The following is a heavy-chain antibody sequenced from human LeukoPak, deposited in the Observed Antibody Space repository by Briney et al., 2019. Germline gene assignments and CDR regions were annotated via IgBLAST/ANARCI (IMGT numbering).Heavy chain of an antibody. Sequence: GGSLRLSCAASGSTFSSYEMTWVRQAPGKGLEWLSYISGSGGSTYYADSVKGRFTISRDNSKNTLYLQMNSLRAEDTAVYYCAKDMTTVTTILHYFDYWGQGTLVTVSS. V-gene: IGHV3-23*01. CDR2: ISGSGGST. CDR3: AKDMTTVTTILHYFDY. CDR1: GSTFSSYE. D-gene: IGHD4-17*01. J-gene: IGHJ4*02.